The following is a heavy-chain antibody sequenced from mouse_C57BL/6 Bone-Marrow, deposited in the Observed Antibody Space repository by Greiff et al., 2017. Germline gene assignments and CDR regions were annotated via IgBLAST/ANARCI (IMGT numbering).Heavy chain of an antibody. Sequence: VQLQQSGAELVRPGASVKLSCTASGFNIKDDYMHWVKQRPEQGLEWIGWFDPGNGDTEYASKFQGKATIPADTYSNTAYLQLSSLTSEDTAVYYCTTGVPFAYWGQGTLVTVSA. CDR3: TTGVPFAY. J-gene: IGHJ3*01. V-gene: IGHV14-4*01. CDR2: FDPGNGDT. CDR1: GFNIKDDY. D-gene: IGHD6-1*01.